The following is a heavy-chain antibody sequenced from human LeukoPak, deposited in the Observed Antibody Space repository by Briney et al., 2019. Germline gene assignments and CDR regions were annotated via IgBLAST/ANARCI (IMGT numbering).Heavy chain of an antibody. V-gene: IGHV1-69*02. D-gene: IGHD6-19*01. Sequence: SVKVSCKASGGTFSSYTISWVRQAPGQGLEWMGRIIPTLGIANYAQKFQGRVTITADKSTSTAYMELSSLRSEDTAVYYCARGSDSSGWYHYWGQGTLVTVSS. CDR3: ARGSDSSGWYHY. J-gene: IGHJ4*02. CDR2: IIPTLGIA. CDR1: GGTFSSYT.